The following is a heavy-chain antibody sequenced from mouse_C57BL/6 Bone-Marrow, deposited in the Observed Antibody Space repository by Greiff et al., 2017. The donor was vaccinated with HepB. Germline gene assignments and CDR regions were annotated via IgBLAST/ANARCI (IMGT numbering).Heavy chain of an antibody. D-gene: IGHD1-1*01. V-gene: IGHV1-64*01. CDR3: ARGDYYGSSGALDY. Sequence: LPQPGAELVQPGASVTLSCPASGYTFTSYLMPWVKQRPGQGLEWIGMIHPNSGSTNYNEKFKSKATLTVDKYSSTAYMQLSSLTSEDSAVYYCARGDYYGSSGALDYWGQGTSVTVAS. CDR1: GYTFTSYL. CDR2: IHPNSGST. J-gene: IGHJ4*01.